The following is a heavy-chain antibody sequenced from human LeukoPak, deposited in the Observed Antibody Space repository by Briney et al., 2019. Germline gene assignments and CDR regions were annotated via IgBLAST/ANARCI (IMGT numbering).Heavy chain of an antibody. CDR3: AKAEGSGNQPFDY. CDR2: ISAGGGTT. V-gene: IGHV3-23*01. Sequence: PGGSLRLSCAASGFTFSSYAMSWVRQAPGKGLEWVSHISAGGGTTYYADSVQGRFTISRDNSKNTLYLQMYSPRAEDTAVYYCAKAEGSGNQPFDYWGQGTLVTVSS. J-gene: IGHJ4*02. CDR1: GFTFSSYA. D-gene: IGHD3-10*01.